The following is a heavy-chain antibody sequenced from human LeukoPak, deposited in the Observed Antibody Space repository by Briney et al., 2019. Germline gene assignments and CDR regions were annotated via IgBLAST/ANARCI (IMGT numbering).Heavy chain of an antibody. J-gene: IGHJ4*02. D-gene: IGHD2-2*02. CDR3: ARGNKLLYPLCNY. CDR1: GGSISSGSYY. V-gene: IGHV4-61*02. Sequence: PSETLSLTWTVSGGSISSGSYYSSWIRQPAGKGLEWIVRIYTSGSTNYNPSLKSRVTISVDTSKNQFSLQLSSVTAADTAVYYCARGNKLLYPLCNYWGQGTLVTVSS. CDR2: IYTSGST.